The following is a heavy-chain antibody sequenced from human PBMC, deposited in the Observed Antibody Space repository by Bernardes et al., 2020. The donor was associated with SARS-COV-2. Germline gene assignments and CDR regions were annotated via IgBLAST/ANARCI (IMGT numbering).Heavy chain of an antibody. CDR3: AYYGDYVDY. D-gene: IGHD4-17*01. V-gene: IGHV3-9*01. CDR2: ISWNSGSI. Sequence: GGSLRLSRAASGFTFDDYAMHWVRQAPGKGLEWVSGISWNSGSIGYADSVKGRFTISRDNAKNSLYLQMNSLRAEDTALYYCAYYGDYVDYWGQGTLVTVSS. CDR1: GFTFDDYA. J-gene: IGHJ4*02.